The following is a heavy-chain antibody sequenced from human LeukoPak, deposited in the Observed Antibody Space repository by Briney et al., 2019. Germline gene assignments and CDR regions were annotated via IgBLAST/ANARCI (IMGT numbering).Heavy chain of an antibody. J-gene: IGHJ5*01. CDR2: IKSKTNGGTT. CDR1: GFSFTNAW. V-gene: IGHV3-15*01. CDR3: TTEAGYSSSWYAS. D-gene: IGHD6-13*01. Sequence: GGSLRLSCAASGFSFTNAWMTWVRQAPGKGLEWVGRIKSKTNGGTTDYAAPVKGRFTISRDDSKNMLYLQMNSLKTGDTAIYYCTTEAGYSSSWYASWGQGTLVTVSS.